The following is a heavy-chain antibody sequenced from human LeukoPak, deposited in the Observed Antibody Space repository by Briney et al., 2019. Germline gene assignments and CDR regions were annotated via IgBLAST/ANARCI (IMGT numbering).Heavy chain of an antibody. CDR3: AKEGGYDGVDW. J-gene: IGHJ4*02. Sequence: GGSLRLSCAASGITFSIYTMSWVRQAPGKGLEWVSAIVGSGRNTYYADSVKGRFTISRDNSKNTLYLQMNSQRAEDTAVYHCAKEGGYDGVDWWGQGTLVTVSS. D-gene: IGHD5-12*01. V-gene: IGHV3-23*01. CDR2: IVGSGRNT. CDR1: GITFSIYT.